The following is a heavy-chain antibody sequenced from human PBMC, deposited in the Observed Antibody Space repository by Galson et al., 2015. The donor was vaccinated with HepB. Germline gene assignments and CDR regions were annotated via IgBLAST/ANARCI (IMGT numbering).Heavy chain of an antibody. V-gene: IGHV3-48*02. CDR3: ANEEGGRGGLGLFDY. J-gene: IGHJ4*02. D-gene: IGHD3-10*01. CDR1: GFTFSSYS. Sequence: SLRLSCAASGFTFSSYSMNWVRQAPGKGLEWVSYISSSSSTIYYADSVKGRFTISRDNAKNSLYLQMNSLRDEDTAVYYCANEEGGRGGLGLFDYWGQGTLVTVSS. CDR2: ISSSSSTI.